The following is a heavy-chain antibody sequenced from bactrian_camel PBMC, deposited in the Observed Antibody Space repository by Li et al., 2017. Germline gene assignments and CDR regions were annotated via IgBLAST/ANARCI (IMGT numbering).Heavy chain of an antibody. J-gene: IGHJ4*01. V-gene: IGHV3S6*01. CDR3: ATGRLPHTEWYEYDY. CDR1: GFTFRRYW. D-gene: IGHD2*01. Sequence: VQLVESGGGLVQPGGSLRLSHVASGFTFRRYWMTWVRLAPGKGLDWVSSIADGDTYYADSVKGRFTISRDNAESAVYLQMNSLKSEDTALYYCATGRLPHTEWYEYDYWGQGTQVTVS. CDR2: IADGDT.